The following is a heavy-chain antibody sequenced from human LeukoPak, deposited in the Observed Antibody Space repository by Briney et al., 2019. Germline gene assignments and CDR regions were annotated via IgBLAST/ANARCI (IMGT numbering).Heavy chain of an antibody. Sequence: GASVKVSCKASGYTFTGYYMHWVRQAPGQGLEWMGWINPNSGGTNYAQKFQGRVTMTRDTSISTAYMELSRLRSDDTAVYYYARGGYYDFWSGYYGDYWGQGTLVTVSS. J-gene: IGHJ4*02. CDR1: GYTFTGYY. CDR2: INPNSGGT. V-gene: IGHV1-2*02. D-gene: IGHD3-3*01. CDR3: ARGGYYDFWSGYYGDY.